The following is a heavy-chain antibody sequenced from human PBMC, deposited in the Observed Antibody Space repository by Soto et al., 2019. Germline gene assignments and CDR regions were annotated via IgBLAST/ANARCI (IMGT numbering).Heavy chain of an antibody. J-gene: IGHJ6*02. D-gene: IGHD3-3*01. CDR2: IWYDGSNK. CDR3: ARGFWSGYYGYYYYGMDV. V-gene: IGHV3-33*08. Sequence: PGGSLRLSCAASGFTFSSYGMNWVRQAPGKGLEWVAVIWYDGSNKYYADSVKGRFTISRDNSKNTLYLQMNSLRAEDTAVYYCARGFWSGYYGYYYYGMDVWGQGTTVTVSS. CDR1: GFTFSSYG.